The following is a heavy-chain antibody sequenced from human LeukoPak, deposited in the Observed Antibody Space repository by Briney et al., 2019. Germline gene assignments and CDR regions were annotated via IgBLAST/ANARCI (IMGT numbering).Heavy chain of an antibody. D-gene: IGHD3-22*01. CDR1: GGSISSYY. CDR2: IYYSGST. Sequence: SETLSLTCTVSGGSISSYYWSWIRQPPGKGLEWIGYIYYSGSTNYNPSLKSRVTISVDTSTNQFSLKLSSVTAADTAVYYCARGTLSSGYYYGYWGQGTLVTVSS. CDR3: ARGTLSSGYYYGY. V-gene: IGHV4-59*01. J-gene: IGHJ4*02.